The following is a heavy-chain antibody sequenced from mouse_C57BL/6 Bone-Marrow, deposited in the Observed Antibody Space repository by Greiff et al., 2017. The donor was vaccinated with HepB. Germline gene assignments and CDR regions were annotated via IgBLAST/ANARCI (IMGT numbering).Heavy chain of an antibody. D-gene: IGHD1-1*01. CDR3: TQFITTVVATADY. Sequence: DVKLVESGGGLVQPGGSMELSCVASGFTFSNYWMNWVRQSPEKGLEWVAQIRLKSDNYATHYAESVKGRFTISRDDSKSSVYLQMNNLRAEDTGIYYCTQFITTVVATADYWGQGTSVTVSS. J-gene: IGHJ4*01. CDR2: IRLKSDNYAT. CDR1: GFTFSNYW. V-gene: IGHV6-3*01.